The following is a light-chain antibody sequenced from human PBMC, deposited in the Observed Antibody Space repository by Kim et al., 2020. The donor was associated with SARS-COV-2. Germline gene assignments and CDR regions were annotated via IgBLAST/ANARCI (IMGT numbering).Light chain of an antibody. Sequence: PGQKVTISCSGSSSNIGNNYVSWYQQLPETAPKLLIYDNNKRPSGIPDRFSGSKSGTSATLGITGLQTGDEADYYCGTWDSSLSAVFGGGTKLTVL. CDR2: DNN. CDR1: SSNIGNNY. CDR3: GTWDSSLSAV. V-gene: IGLV1-51*01. J-gene: IGLJ3*02.